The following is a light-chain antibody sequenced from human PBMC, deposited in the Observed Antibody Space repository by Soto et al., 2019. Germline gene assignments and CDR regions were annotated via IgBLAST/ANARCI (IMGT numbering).Light chain of an antibody. CDR3: QAYADSLTAFV. J-gene: IGLJ3*02. CDR2: GYR. CDR1: NSNPVVGYG. V-gene: IGLV1-40*01. Sequence: PVLTQPPSGCGDPGQRVTINCTGNNSNPVVGYGVHWYQQLPGAALNLVSFGYRNRPSGVPERFSGSKSVTSASLAIPGLQAEDEADYSCQAYADSLTAFVCGGGTKVTVL.